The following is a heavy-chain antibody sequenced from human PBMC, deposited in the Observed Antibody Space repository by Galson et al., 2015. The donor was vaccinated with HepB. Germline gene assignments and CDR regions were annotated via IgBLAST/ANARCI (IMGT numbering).Heavy chain of an antibody. V-gene: IGHV3-23*01. CDR2: ISSSGEST. Sequence: SLRLSCAASGFTFSSYAMGWVRQAPGKGLEWVSLISSSGESTYYAGSVKGRFTISRDNSKNTLYLQMNSLTAEDTAVYYCAKSGVLVPAPLDYWGQGTLVTVSS. CDR1: GFTFSSYA. D-gene: IGHD2-15*01. J-gene: IGHJ4*02. CDR3: AKSGVLVPAPLDY.